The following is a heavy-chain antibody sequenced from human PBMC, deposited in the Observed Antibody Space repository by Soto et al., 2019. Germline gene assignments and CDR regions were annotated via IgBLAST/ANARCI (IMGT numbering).Heavy chain of an antibody. J-gene: IGHJ4*02. V-gene: IGHV4-31*02. D-gene: IGHD3-3*01. Sequence: WTWMRRLPGKGLEWIGYIYYTGFTNYNPSPRSRLNMSLDTSENQFSLSLSSLSAADTAVYYCARMGGLGVTNFGRDIFADSWGQGTLVTVSS. CDR2: IYYTGFT. CDR3: ARMGGLGVTNFGRDIFADS.